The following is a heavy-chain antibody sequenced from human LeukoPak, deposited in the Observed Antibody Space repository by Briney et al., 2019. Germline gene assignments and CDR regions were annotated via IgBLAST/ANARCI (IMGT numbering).Heavy chain of an antibody. V-gene: IGHV1-18*01. Sequence: ASVKVSCKASGYTFTSYGISWVRRAPGQGLEWMGWISAYNGNTNYAQKLQGRVTMTTDTSTSTAYMELRSLRSDDTAVYYCATGSLRSSGYYPRDYWGQGTLVTVSS. D-gene: IGHD3-22*01. J-gene: IGHJ4*02. CDR1: GYTFTSYG. CDR2: ISAYNGNT. CDR3: ATGSLRSSGYYPRDY.